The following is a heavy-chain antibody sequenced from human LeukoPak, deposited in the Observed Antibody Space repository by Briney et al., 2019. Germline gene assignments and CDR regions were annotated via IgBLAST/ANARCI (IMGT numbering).Heavy chain of an antibody. Sequence: GGSLRLSCTASGFTFGDYAMSWVRQAPGKGLEWVGFIRSKAYGGTTEYAASVKGRFTISRDDSKSIAYLQMNSLKTEDTAVYYCTRGKKLEWLTPYYYYYYMDVWGKGTTVTVSS. D-gene: IGHD3-3*01. CDR2: IRSKAYGGTT. V-gene: IGHV3-49*04. CDR1: GFTFGDYA. CDR3: TRGKKLEWLTPYYYYYYMDV. J-gene: IGHJ6*03.